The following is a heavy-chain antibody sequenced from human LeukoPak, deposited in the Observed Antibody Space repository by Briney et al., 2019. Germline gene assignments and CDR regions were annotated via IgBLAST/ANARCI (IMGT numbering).Heavy chain of an antibody. CDR2: IYPDDSDT. V-gene: IGHV5-51*01. Sequence: GESLKISCKGSGYRFSTYWIGWVRQVPGKGLEWMAIIYPDDSDTKYSRSFQGQVTISADKSIITAYLQWSSLKASDTAMYYCATHYDSGNDPHAFDVWGQGTVVTVSS. CDR1: GYRFSTYW. J-gene: IGHJ3*01. D-gene: IGHD3-10*01. CDR3: ATHYDSGNDPHAFDV.